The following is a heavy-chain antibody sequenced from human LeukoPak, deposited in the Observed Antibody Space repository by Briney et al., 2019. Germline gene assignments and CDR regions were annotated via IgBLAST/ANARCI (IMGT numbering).Heavy chain of an antibody. CDR2: TYHRSKWFN. CDR3: ARETNSFDY. V-gene: IGHV6-1*01. CDR1: GDSVSSNSAA. J-gene: IGHJ4*02. D-gene: IGHD1-14*01. Sequence: SQTLSLTCAISGDSVSSNSAAWTWIRQSPSRGLEWLGRTYHRSKWFNDYAVSVKSRISIDPDTSKNQFSLQLNSVTPEDTAVYYCARETNSFDYWGQGTLVTVSS.